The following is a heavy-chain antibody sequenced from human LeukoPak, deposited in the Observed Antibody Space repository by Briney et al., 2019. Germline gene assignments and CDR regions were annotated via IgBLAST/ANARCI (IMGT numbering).Heavy chain of an antibody. CDR3: ARSVRRAMSGYYYYMDV. D-gene: IGHD3-10*01. V-gene: IGHV4-61*02. CDR1: GGSISSGSYY. J-gene: IGHJ6*03. Sequence: SETLSLTCTVSGGSISSGSYYWSWIRQPAGKGLEWIGRIYTSGSTNYNPSLKSRVTISVDTSKNQFSLKLSSVTAADTAVYYCARSVRRAMSGYYYYMDVWGKGTTVTISS. CDR2: IYTSGST.